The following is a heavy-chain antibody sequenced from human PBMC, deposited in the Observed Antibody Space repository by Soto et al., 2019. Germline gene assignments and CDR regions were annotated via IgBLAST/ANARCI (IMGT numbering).Heavy chain of an antibody. D-gene: IGHD4-4*01. J-gene: IGHJ4*02. Sequence: HPGGSLRLSCAASGFTFSIYAMTWVRQAPGKGLEWVSSLSASSDNTYYADSVKGRFTISRDNSKNTLYLQMNSLRAEDTAVYYCAKDESNSNPLYYFDYWGRGTLVTVSS. CDR2: LSASSDNT. V-gene: IGHV3-23*01. CDR1: GFTFSIYA. CDR3: AKDESNSNPLYYFDY.